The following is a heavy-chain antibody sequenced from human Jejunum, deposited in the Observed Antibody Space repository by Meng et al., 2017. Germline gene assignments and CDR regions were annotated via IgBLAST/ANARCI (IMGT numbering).Heavy chain of an antibody. CDR1: GGSISCSYDY. Sequence: QLQLQESGAGLVKASETLSLTCTVSGGSISCSYDYWGWIRQPPGKGLDWTGTISYSGSTYYNPSLTSRVTISMDTSKNQFSLKLSSVTAADTAVYYCARHFSGSGTWFFDSWGQGVLVTVSS. J-gene: IGHJ4*02. CDR3: ARHFSGSGTWFFDS. D-gene: IGHD3-10*01. V-gene: IGHV4-39*01. CDR2: ISYSGST.